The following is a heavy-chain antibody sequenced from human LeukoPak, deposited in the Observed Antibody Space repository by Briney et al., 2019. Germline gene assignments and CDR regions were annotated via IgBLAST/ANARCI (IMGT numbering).Heavy chain of an antibody. V-gene: IGHV3-23*01. J-gene: IGHJ3*02. Sequence: GGSLRLSCEISGFTFSRFAMNWARQASGQGLEWISIISGSGSSAYYADSVKGRFIVSRDNFKNTVNLEMSSLRVEDTAVYYCVPEGFDIWGQGKMVTVSS. CDR1: GFTFSRFA. CDR3: VPEGFDI. CDR2: ISGSGSSA.